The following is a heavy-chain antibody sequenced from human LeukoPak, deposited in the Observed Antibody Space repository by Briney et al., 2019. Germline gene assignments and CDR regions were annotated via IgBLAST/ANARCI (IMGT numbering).Heavy chain of an antibody. Sequence: GGSLRLSCAASGFTFSSYGMHWVRQAPGKGLEWVAVIWYDGSNKYYADSVKGRFTISRDNSENTLYLQMNSLRAEDTAVYYCARDEYYYDSSGYSRQFDYWGQGTLVTVSS. V-gene: IGHV3-33*01. CDR1: GFTFSSYG. CDR3: ARDEYYYDSSGYSRQFDY. D-gene: IGHD3-22*01. J-gene: IGHJ4*02. CDR2: IWYDGSNK.